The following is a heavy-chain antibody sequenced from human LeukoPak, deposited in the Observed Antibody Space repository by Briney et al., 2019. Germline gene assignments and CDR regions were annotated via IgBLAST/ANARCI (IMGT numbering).Heavy chain of an antibody. CDR3: AKSSSLVPAAIQGVDY. Sequence: QPGGSLRLSCAASGFTFDDYAMPWVRQAPGKGLEWVSGISWNSGSIGYADSVKGRFTISRDNAKNSLYLQMNSLRAEDTAVYYCAKSSSLVPAAIQGVDYWGQGTLVTVSS. V-gene: IGHV3-9*01. CDR2: ISWNSGSI. D-gene: IGHD2-2*02. J-gene: IGHJ4*02. CDR1: GFTFDDYA.